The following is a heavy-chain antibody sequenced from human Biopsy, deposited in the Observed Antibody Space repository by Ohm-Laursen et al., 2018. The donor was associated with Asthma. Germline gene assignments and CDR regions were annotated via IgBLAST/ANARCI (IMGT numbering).Heavy chain of an antibody. V-gene: IGHV4-30-2*01. CDR2: LFYSGTT. CDR3: ARMNTMIQAANYYSYAMDV. Sequence: SHTLSLTCAVSGDSINSGGFSRNWIRQPPGKGLEWIGYLFYSGTTYSNPSLKSRVTISVDRSKRQFSLKVNSVTAADTAVYYCARMNTMIQAANYYSYAMDVWGQGTTVTVSS. CDR1: GDSINSGGFS. J-gene: IGHJ6*02. D-gene: IGHD3-22*01.